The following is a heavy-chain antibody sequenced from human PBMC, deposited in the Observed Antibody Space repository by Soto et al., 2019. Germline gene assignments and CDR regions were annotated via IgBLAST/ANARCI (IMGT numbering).Heavy chain of an antibody. J-gene: IGHJ4*02. CDR2: IVPIYRTA. Sequence: AVLDTVKAWGGTFSSYRINWVLQSAGQWLEWLGWIVPIYRTADYAQKFQGRVTITADESARTSYMELRSLKSQDTAVYYCVRDSGAKLSSSWGQGTLVTVSS. V-gene: IGHV1-69*13. CDR1: GGTFSSYR. D-gene: IGHD6-13*01. CDR3: VRDSGAKLSSS.